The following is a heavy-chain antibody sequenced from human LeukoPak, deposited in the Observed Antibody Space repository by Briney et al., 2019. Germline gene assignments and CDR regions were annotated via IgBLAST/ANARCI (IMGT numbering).Heavy chain of an antibody. Sequence: GGSLRLSCAASGFTFSSYGMRWVRQAPGKGLEWVAFIRYDGSNKYYADSVRGRFTISRDNSKNTLYLQMNSLRAEDTAVYYCAKTRTRACSSTSCSHTTFDYWGQGTLVTVSS. V-gene: IGHV3-30*02. CDR1: GFTFSSYG. D-gene: IGHD2-2*01. CDR3: AKTRTRACSSTSCSHTTFDY. CDR2: IRYDGSNK. J-gene: IGHJ4*02.